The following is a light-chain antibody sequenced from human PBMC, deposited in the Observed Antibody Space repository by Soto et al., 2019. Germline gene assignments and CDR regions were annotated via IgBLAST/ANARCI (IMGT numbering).Light chain of an antibody. CDR3: AAWDDSLNGVV. CDR2: SNN. J-gene: IGLJ2*01. Sequence: QSVLTQPPSESGTTGQRVSISCSGSSSNIGSNTVNWYQQLPGTAPKLLIYSNNQRPSGVPDRFSGSKSGTSASLAISGLQSEDEADYYCAAWDDSLNGVVFGGGTKLTVL. V-gene: IGLV1-44*01. CDR1: SSNIGSNT.